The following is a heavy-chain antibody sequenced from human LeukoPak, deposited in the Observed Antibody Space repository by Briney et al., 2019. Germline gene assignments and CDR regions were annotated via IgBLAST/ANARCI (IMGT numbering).Heavy chain of an antibody. J-gene: IGHJ4*02. D-gene: IGHD5-24*01. CDR2: VNSDGSWT. Sequence: GGSLRLSCAASGNYWMHWVRQAPGKGLVWVSHVNSDGSWTSYADSVKGRFTISRDNSKNTLYLQMNSLRAEDTAVYYCAKEMATIAGGFDYWGQGTLVTVSS. V-gene: IGHV3-74*01. CDR3: AKEMATIAGGFDY. CDR1: GNYW.